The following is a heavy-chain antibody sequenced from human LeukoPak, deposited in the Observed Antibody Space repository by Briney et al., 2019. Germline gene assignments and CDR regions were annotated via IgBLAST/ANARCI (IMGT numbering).Heavy chain of an antibody. CDR2: INHSGST. CDR3: ASPPTRIAVAGGTEYFQH. J-gene: IGHJ1*01. D-gene: IGHD6-19*01. V-gene: IGHV4-34*01. CDR1: GGSFSGYY. Sequence: SETLSLTCAVYGGSFSGYYWSWIRQPPGKGLEWIGEINHSGSTNYNPSLKSRVTISVDTSKNQFSLKLSSVTAADTAVYYCASPPTRIAVAGGTEYFQHWGQGTLVTVSS.